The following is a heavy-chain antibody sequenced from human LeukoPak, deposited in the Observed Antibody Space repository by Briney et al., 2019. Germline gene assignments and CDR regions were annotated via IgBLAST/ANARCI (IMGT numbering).Heavy chain of an antibody. V-gene: IGHV3-53*04. CDR2: IASGGNT. D-gene: IGHD3-3*01. Sequence: GSLRLSCAASGFSVISNSMRCVRQAPGKGLQWVSTIASGGNTYYAVSVKGRFTISRHNPKNTLFLQRNSLRDEDTAVYYCVREAYYDFWSGYRDPYYYGMDVWGQGTTVTVSS. J-gene: IGHJ6*02. CDR1: GFSVISNS. CDR3: VREAYYDFWSGYRDPYYYGMDV.